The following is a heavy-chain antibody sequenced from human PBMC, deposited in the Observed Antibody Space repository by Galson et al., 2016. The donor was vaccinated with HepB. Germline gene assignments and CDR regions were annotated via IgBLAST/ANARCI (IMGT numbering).Heavy chain of an antibody. CDR2: ISSGSSYI. Sequence: SLRLSCAASGFTFCGYSMSWVRQAPGKGLEWVSSISSGSSYIYYAASVKGRFTVSRNNAWNSLSLQMHSLRAEDTAIYYCARDVRVWGNCRFDYWGRGTLVTVS. D-gene: IGHD3-16*02. CDR1: GFTFCGYS. V-gene: IGHV3-21*01. CDR3: ARDVRVWGNCRFDY. J-gene: IGHJ4*02.